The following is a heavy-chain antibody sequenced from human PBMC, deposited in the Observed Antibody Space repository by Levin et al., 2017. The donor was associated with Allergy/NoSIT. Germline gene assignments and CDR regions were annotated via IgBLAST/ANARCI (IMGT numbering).Heavy chain of an antibody. D-gene: IGHD3-22*01. CDR3: ARAEKTYYYDSSGYYEFRY. V-gene: IGHV1-69*01. Sequence: KISCKASGGTFSSYAISWVRQAPGQGLEWMGGIIPIFGTANYAQKFQGRVTITADESTSTAYMELSSLRSEDTAVYYCARAEKTYYYDSSGYYEFRYWGQGTLVTVSS. J-gene: IGHJ4*02. CDR2: IIPIFGTA. CDR1: GGTFSSYA.